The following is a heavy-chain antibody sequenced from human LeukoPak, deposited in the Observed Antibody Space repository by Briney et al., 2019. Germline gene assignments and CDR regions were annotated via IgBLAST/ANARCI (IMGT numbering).Heavy chain of an antibody. CDR3: ARDSVAGYYYYYGMDV. V-gene: IGHV1-46*01. CDR2: INPSGGST. J-gene: IGHJ6*02. Sequence: GASVKVSCKASGYTFTSYYMHWVRQAPGQGLEWMGIINPSGGSTSYAQKFQGRVTMTRDTSTSTAYMELSSLRSEDTAVYYCARDSVAGYYYYYGMDVWGQGTTVTVSS. CDR1: GYTFTSYY. D-gene: IGHD6-19*01.